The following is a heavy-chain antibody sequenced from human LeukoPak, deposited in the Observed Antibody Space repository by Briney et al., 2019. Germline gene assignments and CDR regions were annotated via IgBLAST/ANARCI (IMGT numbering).Heavy chain of an antibody. CDR1: GFTFSSHW. V-gene: IGHV3-7*01. CDR2: IKQDGSEK. CDR3: ARDRLGYYYDSSAYSDPYGLDV. D-gene: IGHD3-22*01. J-gene: IGHJ6*02. Sequence: GGSLRLSCAASGFTFSSHWMRWVRQAPGKGLEWVANIKQDGSEKYYVDSVKGRFTISRDNAKNSLYLQMNSLRAEDTAVYYCARDRLGYYYDSSAYSDPYGLDVWGQGTTVTVSS.